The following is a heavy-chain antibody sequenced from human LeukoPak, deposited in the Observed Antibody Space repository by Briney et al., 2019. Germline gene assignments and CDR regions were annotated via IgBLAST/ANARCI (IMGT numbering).Heavy chain of an antibody. V-gene: IGHV3-30*15. CDR1: GFNFSHNA. Sequence: PGRSLRLSCAASGFNFSHNAMHWVRQAPGKGLEWVAVISFDGRVPHSADSVKGRFTISRDNSKSTLYLQVSSLRPEDTAVYYCARQGPEWQLLFGFFDLWGRGTLVTVSS. D-gene: IGHD1-26*01. J-gene: IGHJ2*01. CDR2: ISFDGRVP. CDR3: ARQGPEWQLLFGFFDL.